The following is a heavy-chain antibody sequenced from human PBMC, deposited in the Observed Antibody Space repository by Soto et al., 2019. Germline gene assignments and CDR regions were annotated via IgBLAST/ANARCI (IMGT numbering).Heavy chain of an antibody. Sequence: EVQLVESGGGLAQPGGSLRLSCAASGFTFSSYGMNWVRQAPGKGLVWVSFISSSSSTTHYTDSVKGRFTISRDNAKNSLYLQVNSLRDPYTAVYFCARDKDDSSWPYGFDYWGQGTLVTVSS. CDR1: GFTFSSYG. V-gene: IGHV3-48*02. J-gene: IGHJ4*02. CDR2: ISSSSSTT. D-gene: IGHD6-13*01. CDR3: ARDKDDSSWPYGFDY.